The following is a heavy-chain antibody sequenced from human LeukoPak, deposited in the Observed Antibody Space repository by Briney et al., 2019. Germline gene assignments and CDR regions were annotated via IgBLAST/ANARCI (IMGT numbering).Heavy chain of an antibody. CDR1: VGSICSYY. D-gene: IGHD3-16*01. CDR3: ARDGGGEYYFDY. V-gene: IGHV4-59*01. Sequence: SETLSLTCTEPVGSICSYYWCWIRQPLGERLEWIGYIYYSGSTNYNPSLNSRVTISVDTSKNQFSLKLSSVTAADTAVYYCARDGGGEYYFDYWGQGTLVTVSS. J-gene: IGHJ4*02. CDR2: IYYSGST.